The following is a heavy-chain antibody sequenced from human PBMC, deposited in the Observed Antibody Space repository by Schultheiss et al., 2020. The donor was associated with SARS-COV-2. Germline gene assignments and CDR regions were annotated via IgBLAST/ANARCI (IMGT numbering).Heavy chain of an antibody. V-gene: IGHV4-39*07. CDR1: GGSISSSSYY. CDR2: VDHSGST. J-gene: IGHJ5*02. Sequence: SETLSLTCTVSGGSISSSSYYWGWIRQPPGKGLEWIGEVDHSGSTNYNPSLKSRVTISVDTSKNQFSLKLSSVTAADTAMYYCAKVSGTVTTWGQGTLVTVSS. D-gene: IGHD4-11*01. CDR3: AKVSGTVTT.